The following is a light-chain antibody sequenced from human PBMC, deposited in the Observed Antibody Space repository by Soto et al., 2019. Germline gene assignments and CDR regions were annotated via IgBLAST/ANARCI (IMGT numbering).Light chain of an antibody. CDR2: TTN. CDR1: NSNIGSDI. J-gene: IGLJ1*01. V-gene: IGLV1-44*01. Sequence: QSALTQPPSASGTPGQRATISCCGSNSNIGSDIVNCYQLLPGAAPEVLINTTNQRPSGVPERFSGPKSGTSASLAISGLQSEDEANSSCATWDGGLSGPFVFGTGTKVTV. CDR3: ATWDGGLSGPFV.